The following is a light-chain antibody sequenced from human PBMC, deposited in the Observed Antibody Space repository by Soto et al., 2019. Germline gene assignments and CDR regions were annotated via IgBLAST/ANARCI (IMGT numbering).Light chain of an antibody. Sequence: ESVLTKSPGTLSLSPGERATTSCRARQSVTTSHLAWYQQKPGQAPRLLIYDASSRPTGIPDRFSGSGSGTHFTLTISGLEPEEFAVYYCQHYGTSPPNTFGEGTKLEMK. CDR1: QSVTTSH. CDR2: DAS. J-gene: IGKJ2*01. CDR3: QHYGTSPPNT. V-gene: IGKV3-20*01.